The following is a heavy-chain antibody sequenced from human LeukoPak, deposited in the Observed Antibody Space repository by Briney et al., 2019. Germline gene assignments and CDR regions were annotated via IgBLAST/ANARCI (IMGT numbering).Heavy chain of an antibody. CDR1: GYTFTDFY. CDR2: IHPNRGGT. CDR3: AAGGYGDYSAY. Sequence: GASVKVSCKASGYTFTDFYIHWVRQAPGQGLEWMGWIHPNRGGTHSAQKFQGRVTMTRDTPSSTAYMELSRLTSGDTAVYYCAAGGYGDYSAYWGQGTLVTVSS. V-gene: IGHV1-2*02. D-gene: IGHD3-16*01. J-gene: IGHJ4*02.